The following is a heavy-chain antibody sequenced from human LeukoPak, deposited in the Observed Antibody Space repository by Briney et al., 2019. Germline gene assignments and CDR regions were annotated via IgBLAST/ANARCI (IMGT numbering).Heavy chain of an antibody. CDR3: ARGIIGSTRS. D-gene: IGHD1-26*01. CDR1: GGSFSGYY. J-gene: IGHJ4*02. CDR2: INHSGST. Sequence: SETLSVTCAVYGGSFSGYYWSWIRQPPGNGLEWIGEINHSGSTNYNPSLKSRVTISVDTSKNQFSLKLSSVTAADTAVYYCARGIIGSTRSWGQGTLVTVSS. V-gene: IGHV4-34*01.